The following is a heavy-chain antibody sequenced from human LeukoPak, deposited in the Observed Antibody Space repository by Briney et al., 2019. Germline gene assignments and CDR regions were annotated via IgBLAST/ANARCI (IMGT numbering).Heavy chain of an antibody. CDR1: GFTFSSYE. D-gene: IGHD6-13*01. CDR3: ARSSSWYGPFDY. V-gene: IGHV3-48*03. Sequence: GGSLRLSCAASGFTFSSYEMIWVRQAPGKGLEWVSYISSSGSTIYYADSVKGRFTISRDNAKDSLYLQMNSLRAEDTAVYYCARSSSWYGPFDYWGQGTLVTVSS. CDR2: ISSSGSTI. J-gene: IGHJ4*02.